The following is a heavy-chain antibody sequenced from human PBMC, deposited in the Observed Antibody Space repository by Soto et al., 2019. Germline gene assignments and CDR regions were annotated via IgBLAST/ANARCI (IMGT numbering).Heavy chain of an antibody. V-gene: IGHV5-51*01. CDR3: ARHMNYYDSSGYDAVDR. J-gene: IGHJ3*02. D-gene: IGHD3-22*01. CDR2: IYPGDSDT. Sequence: LRNMPEEGLEWMGIIYPGDSDTRYSPSFQGQVTISADKSISTAYLQWSSLKASDTAMYYCARHMNYYDSSGYDAVDRWGQGTMVTVS.